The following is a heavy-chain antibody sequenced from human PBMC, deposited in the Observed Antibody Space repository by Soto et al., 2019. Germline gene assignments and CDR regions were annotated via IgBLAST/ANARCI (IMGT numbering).Heavy chain of an antibody. CDR3: ARAVAVADDFDY. Sequence: QVQLVQSGAEEKKPGASVKVSCKASGYTFTGYAMHWVRQAPGQRLEWMGWINAGNGNTKYSQKFQGRVTITRDTSASTAYMELSSLRAEDTAVYYCARAVAVADDFDYWGKGTLVTVSS. CDR2: INAGNGNT. V-gene: IGHV1-3*05. CDR1: GYTFTGYA. J-gene: IGHJ4*02. D-gene: IGHD6-19*01.